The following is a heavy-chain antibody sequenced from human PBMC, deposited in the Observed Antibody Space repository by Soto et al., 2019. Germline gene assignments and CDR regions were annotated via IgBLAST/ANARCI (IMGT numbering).Heavy chain of an antibody. CDR2: INSSSSYT. CDR3: ARTIAAAGGRRYFDL. V-gene: IGHV3-11*05. CDR1: GFTFSDYY. D-gene: IGHD6-13*01. J-gene: IGHJ2*01. Sequence: QVQLVESGGGLVKPGGSLRLSCAASGFTFSDYYMSWIRQAPGKGLEWVSYINSSSSYTNYADSVKGRFTISRDNDKNSLYLQMNSLRAEDTAVYYCARTIAAAGGRRYFDLWGRGTPVTVSS.